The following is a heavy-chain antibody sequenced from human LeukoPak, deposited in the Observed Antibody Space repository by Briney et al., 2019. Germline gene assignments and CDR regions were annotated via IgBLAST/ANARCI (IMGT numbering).Heavy chain of an antibody. V-gene: IGHV3-9*01. CDR3: AKGKGFSGSYSPYYFDY. D-gene: IGHD1-26*01. Sequence: GGSLRLSCAASGFTFDDYAMHWVRQAPGKGREWVSGISWNSGSIGYADSVKGRFTISRDNAKNSLYLQMNSLRAEDTALYYCAKGKGFSGSYSPYYFDYWGQGTLVTVSS. CDR2: ISWNSGSI. CDR1: GFTFDDYA. J-gene: IGHJ4*02.